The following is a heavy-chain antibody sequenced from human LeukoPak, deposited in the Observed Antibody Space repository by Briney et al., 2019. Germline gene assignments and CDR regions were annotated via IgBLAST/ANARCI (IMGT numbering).Heavy chain of an antibody. J-gene: IGHJ6*02. CDR3: ARGSTVTTMGYYYGMDV. CDR2: IRQDGSEK. D-gene: IGHD4-17*01. V-gene: IGHV3-7*01. Sequence: PGGSLRLSCAASRFTFSSYWMNWVRQAPVKGLEWVANIRQDGSEKYYVDSVKGRFTISRDNAKNSLYLQMNSLRAEDTAVYYCARGSTVTTMGYYYGMDVWGQGTTVTVSS. CDR1: RFTFSSYW.